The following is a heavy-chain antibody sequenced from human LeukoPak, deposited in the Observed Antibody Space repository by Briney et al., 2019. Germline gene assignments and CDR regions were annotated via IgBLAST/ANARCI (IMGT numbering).Heavy chain of an antibody. J-gene: IGHJ4*02. V-gene: IGHV6-1*01. CDR2: TFYRSKWYN. Sequence: SQTLSLTCAISGDSVSNKDAAWNWIRESPSRGLEWLGRTFYRSKWYNDYAVSVKGRIIVSADTSKNQFSLHLNSVTPDDTAVYYCGRTVGYFDYWGQGIPVTVSS. CDR3: GRTVGYFDY. D-gene: IGHD2-15*01. CDR1: GDSVSNKDAA.